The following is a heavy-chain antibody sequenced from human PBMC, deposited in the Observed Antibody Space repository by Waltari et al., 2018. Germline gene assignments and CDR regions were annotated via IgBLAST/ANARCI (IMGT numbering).Heavy chain of an antibody. CDR3: ARGGRDDFWSGFYTGYYFDY. CDR2: INSEASST. J-gene: IGHJ4*02. D-gene: IGHD3-3*01. Sequence: EVQLVESGGGLVQPGGSLRLSCAASGFTLRSYWMHWVRQAPGKGLVWVSRINSEASSTSYADSVKGRFTISRDNAKNTLYLQMNSLRAEDTAVYYCARGGRDDFWSGFYTGYYFDYWGQGTLVTVSS. V-gene: IGHV3-74*01. CDR1: GFTLRSYW.